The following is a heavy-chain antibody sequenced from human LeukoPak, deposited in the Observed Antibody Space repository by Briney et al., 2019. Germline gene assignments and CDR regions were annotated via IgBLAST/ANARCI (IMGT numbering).Heavy chain of an antibody. CDR2: IKTDGSEK. Sequence: GGALRLSCEASGFIFSNYWMGWVRQAPGKGLQWVANIKTDGSEKYYVDSVKGRFTISRDNAKNSLYLQMNSLRAEDTAVYYCATYSSLNRREFQYWGQGTLLTVSS. V-gene: IGHV3-7*01. D-gene: IGHD3-22*01. J-gene: IGHJ1*01. CDR1: GFIFSNYW. CDR3: ATYSSLNRREFQY.